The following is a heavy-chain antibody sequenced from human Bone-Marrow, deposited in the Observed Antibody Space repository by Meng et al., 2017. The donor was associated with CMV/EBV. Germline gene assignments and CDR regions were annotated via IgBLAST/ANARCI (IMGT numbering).Heavy chain of an antibody. Sequence: ASVKVSCKASGYTFTGYYMHWVRQAPGQGLEWMGWINPNSGGTNYAQKFQGRVTMTRDTSISTAYMELSRLRSDDTAVYYCARRVVPAADDYYGMDVWGQGTTVTVSS. CDR2: INPNSGGT. V-gene: IGHV1-2*02. J-gene: IGHJ6*02. D-gene: IGHD2-2*01. CDR1: GYTFTGYY. CDR3: ARRVVPAADDYYGMDV.